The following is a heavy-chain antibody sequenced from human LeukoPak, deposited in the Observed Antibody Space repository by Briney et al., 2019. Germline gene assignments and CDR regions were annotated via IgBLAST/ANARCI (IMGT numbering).Heavy chain of an antibody. CDR1: GGSISSGGYS. CDR3: ARDLLALSGYDFEV. Sequence: SETLSLTCAVSGGSISSGGYSWSWIRQPPGKGLEWIGYIYYSGSTYYNPSLKSRVTISVDTSKNQFSLKLSSVTAADTAVYYCARDLLALSGYDFEVWGQGTMVTVSS. J-gene: IGHJ3*01. V-gene: IGHV4-30-4*07. CDR2: IYYSGST. D-gene: IGHD5-12*01.